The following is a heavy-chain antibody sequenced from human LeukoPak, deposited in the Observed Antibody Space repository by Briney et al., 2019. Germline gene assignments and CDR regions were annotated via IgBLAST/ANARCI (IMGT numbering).Heavy chain of an antibody. V-gene: IGHV3-66*01. D-gene: IGHD6-13*01. Sequence: GGSLRLSCAASGFTFSSYGMHWVRQAPGKGLEWVSVIYSGGSTYYADSVKGRFTISRDNSKNTLYLQMNSLRAEDTAVYYCAITLTPAADQTEIKDYWGQGTLVTVSS. J-gene: IGHJ4*02. CDR1: GFTFSSYG. CDR2: IYSGGST. CDR3: AITLTPAADQTEIKDY.